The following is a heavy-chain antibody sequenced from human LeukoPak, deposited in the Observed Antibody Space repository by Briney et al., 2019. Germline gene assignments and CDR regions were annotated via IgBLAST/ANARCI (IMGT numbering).Heavy chain of an antibody. Sequence: GASVKVSCKASGGTFSSYAISWVRQAPGQGLEWMGGIIPIFGTANYAQKFQGRVTITADESTSTAYMELSSLRSEDTAVYYCARVRWREQPQDDAFDIWGQGTMVTVSS. CDR3: ARVRWREQPQDDAFDI. CDR2: IIPIFGTA. CDR1: GGTFSSYA. J-gene: IGHJ3*02. V-gene: IGHV1-69*13. D-gene: IGHD5-24*01.